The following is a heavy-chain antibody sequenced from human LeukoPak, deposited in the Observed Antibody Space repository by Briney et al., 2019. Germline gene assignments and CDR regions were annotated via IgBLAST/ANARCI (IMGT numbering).Heavy chain of an antibody. Sequence: GGSLRLSCAASGFTFSSCSMNWVRQAPGKGLEWVSSISSSSSYIYYADSVKGRFTISRDNAKNSLYLQMNSLRAEDTAVYYCATDPTVATIRPYFDYWGQGTLVTVSS. CDR2: ISSSSSYI. CDR1: GFTFSSCS. D-gene: IGHD5-12*01. CDR3: ATDPTVATIRPYFDY. J-gene: IGHJ4*02. V-gene: IGHV3-21*01.